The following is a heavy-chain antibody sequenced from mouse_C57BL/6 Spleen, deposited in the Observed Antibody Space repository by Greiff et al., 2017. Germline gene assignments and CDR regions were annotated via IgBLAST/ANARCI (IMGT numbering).Heavy chain of an antibody. CDR2: ISYDGSN. CDR1: GYSITSGYY. Sequence: EVKLLESGPGLVKPSQSLSLTCSVTGYSITSGYYWNWLRQFPGNKLEWMGYISYDGSNNYNPSLKNRISITRDTSKNQFFLKLNSVTTEDTATYYCATIDYGNFLYAMDYWGQGTSVTVSS. J-gene: IGHJ4*01. D-gene: IGHD2-1*01. CDR3: ATIDYGNFLYAMDY. V-gene: IGHV3-6*01.